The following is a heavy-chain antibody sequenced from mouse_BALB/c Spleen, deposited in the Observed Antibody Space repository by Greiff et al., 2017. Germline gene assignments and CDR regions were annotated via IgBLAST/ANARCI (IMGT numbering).Heavy chain of an antibody. V-gene: IGHV3-8*02. CDR3: AHYYGSSGSFDY. J-gene: IGHJ2*01. CDR1: GDSITSGY. CDR2: ISYSGST. Sequence: EVQRVESGPSLVKPSQTLSLTCSVTGDSITSGYWNWIRKFPGNKLEYMGYISYSGSTYYNPSLKSRISITRDTSKNQYYLQLNSVTTEDTATYYCAHYYGSSGSFDYWGQGTTLTVSS. D-gene: IGHD1-1*01.